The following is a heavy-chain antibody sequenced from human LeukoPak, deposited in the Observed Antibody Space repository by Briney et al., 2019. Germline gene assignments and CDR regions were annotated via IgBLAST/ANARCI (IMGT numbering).Heavy chain of an antibody. CDR1: GYSFTSYW. CDR2: IYPGDSDT. Sequence: GESLKISCKGSGYSFTSYWIGWVRQMPGKGLEWMGIIYPGDSDTRYSPSFQGQVTISADKSISTAYLQWSSLKASDTAMYYCARRPYYYDSSGYYYVEGVDYWGQGTLVTVSS. CDR3: ARRPYYYDSSGYYYVEGVDY. D-gene: IGHD3-22*01. V-gene: IGHV5-51*01. J-gene: IGHJ4*02.